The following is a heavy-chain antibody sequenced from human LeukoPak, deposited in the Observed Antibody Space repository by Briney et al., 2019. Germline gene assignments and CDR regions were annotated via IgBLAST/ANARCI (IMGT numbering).Heavy chain of an antibody. CDR2: ISYDGSNK. V-gene: IGHV3-30*18. D-gene: IGHD3-10*01. Sequence: PGRSLRLSCAASGFTFSSYGMHWVRQAPGKGLEWVAVISYDGSNKYYADSVKGRFTISRDNSKNTLYLQMNSLRAEDTAVYYCAKGIHYGSGNYYGMDVWGQGTTVTVSS. CDR3: AKGIHYGSGNYYGMDV. J-gene: IGHJ6*02. CDR1: GFTFSSYG.